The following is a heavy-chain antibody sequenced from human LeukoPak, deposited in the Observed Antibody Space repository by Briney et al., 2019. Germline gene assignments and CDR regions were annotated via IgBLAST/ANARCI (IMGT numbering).Heavy chain of an antibody. D-gene: IGHD1-26*01. CDR2: INWNGGST. CDR1: GFTFDDYG. J-gene: IGHJ4*02. V-gene: IGHV3-20*04. Sequence: GGPLRLSCAASGFTFDDYGMSWVRQAPGKGLEWVSGINWNGGSTGYADSVKGRFTISRDNAKNSLYLQMNSLRDEDTALYYCARGRLSGSFFDYWGQGTLVTVSS. CDR3: ARGRLSGSFFDY.